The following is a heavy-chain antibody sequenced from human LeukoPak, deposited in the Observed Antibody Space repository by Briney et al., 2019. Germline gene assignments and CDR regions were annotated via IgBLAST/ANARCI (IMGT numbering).Heavy chain of an antibody. Sequence: GASVKVSCKASGYTFTSYAMHWVRQAPGQRLEWMGWINAGNGNIKYSQKFQGRVSITRDTSASTAYMELSSLRSEDTAVYYCARSYYDSSGYYSFDYWGQGTLVTVSS. J-gene: IGHJ4*02. CDR2: INAGNGNI. V-gene: IGHV1-3*01. D-gene: IGHD3-22*01. CDR3: ARSYYDSSGYYSFDY. CDR1: GYTFTSYA.